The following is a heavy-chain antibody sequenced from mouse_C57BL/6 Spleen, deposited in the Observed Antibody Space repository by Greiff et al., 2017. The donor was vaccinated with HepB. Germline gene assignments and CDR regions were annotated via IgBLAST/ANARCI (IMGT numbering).Heavy chain of an antibody. CDR2: IYPGDGDT. V-gene: IGHV1-82*01. Sequence: QVQLKESGPELVKPGASVKISCKASGYAFSSSWMNWVKQRPGKGLEWIGRIYPGDGDTNYNGKFKGKATLTADKSSSTAYMQLSSLTSEDSAVYCCARRLFDYWGQGTTLTVSS. CDR1: GYAFSSSW. J-gene: IGHJ2*01. CDR3: ARRLFDY.